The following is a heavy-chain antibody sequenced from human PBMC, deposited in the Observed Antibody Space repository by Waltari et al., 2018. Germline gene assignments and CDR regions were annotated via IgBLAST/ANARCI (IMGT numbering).Heavy chain of an antibody. D-gene: IGHD6-6*01. CDR1: GFTFSRYW. CDR2: IKEDGSEK. J-gene: IGHJ5*02. CDR3: ARVPLMYSSSSRWRNWFDP. V-gene: IGHV3-7*03. Sequence: EVQLVESGGGVVQPGGSLRLSCAVSGFTFSRYWMTWVRQAPGKGVEGVSNIKEDGSEKYYVDSVKGRFTISRDNAKNSLSLQMNSLRAEDTAVYYCARVPLMYSSSSRWRNWFDPWGQGTLVTVSS.